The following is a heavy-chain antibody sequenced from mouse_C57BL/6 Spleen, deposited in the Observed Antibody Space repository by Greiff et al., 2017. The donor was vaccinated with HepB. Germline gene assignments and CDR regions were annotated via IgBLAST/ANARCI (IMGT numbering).Heavy chain of an antibody. CDR1: GYTFTSYW. Sequence: VKLQQPGAELVKPGASVKMSCKASGYTFTSYWITWVKQRPGQGLEWIGDIYPGSGSTNYNEKFKSKATLTVDTSSSTAYMQLSSLTSEDSAVYYCATGTVVAGDFDYWGQGTTLTVSS. D-gene: IGHD1-1*01. V-gene: IGHV1-55*01. CDR3: ATGTVVAGDFDY. CDR2: IYPGSGST. J-gene: IGHJ2*01.